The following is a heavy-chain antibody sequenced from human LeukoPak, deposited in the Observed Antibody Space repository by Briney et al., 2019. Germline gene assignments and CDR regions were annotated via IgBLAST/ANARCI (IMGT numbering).Heavy chain of an antibody. CDR3: AKGNSRGYRSGSIPFDY. J-gene: IGHJ4*02. Sequence: GGSLRLSCAASGFTFSIYAMRWVRQAPGKGLQWVSSITSRGESTLYVDSVKGRFTITRDNSKNTLYLQMNSLRAEDPAVYYCAKGNSRGYRSGSIPFDYWGQGALVTVSS. V-gene: IGHV3-23*01. CDR2: ITSRGEST. D-gene: IGHD6-19*01. CDR1: GFTFSIYA.